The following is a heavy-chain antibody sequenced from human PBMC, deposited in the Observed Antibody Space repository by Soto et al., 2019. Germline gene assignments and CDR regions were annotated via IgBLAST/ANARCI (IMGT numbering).Heavy chain of an antibody. CDR3: ASIAVAGWPSDDI. CDR1: GGSISSSSYY. D-gene: IGHD6-19*01. Sequence: QLQLQESGPGLVKPSETLSLTCTVSGGSISSSSYYWGWIRQPPGKGLEWIGSIYYSGSTYYNPSLTSRVTISVDTPKTQFSLKLSSVTAADTAVYYCASIAVAGWPSDDIWGQGTMVTVSS. V-gene: IGHV4-39*01. CDR2: IYYSGST. J-gene: IGHJ3*02.